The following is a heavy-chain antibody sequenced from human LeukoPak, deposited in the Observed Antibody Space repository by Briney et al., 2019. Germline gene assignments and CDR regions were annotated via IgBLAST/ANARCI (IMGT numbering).Heavy chain of an antibody. D-gene: IGHD3-9*01. CDR3: AKSHVSTATGTGRYFDY. CDR2: ISVGSDVI. V-gene: IGHV3-23*01. CDR1: GLTFSNSA. Sequence: GGSLRLSCAVSGLTFSNSAMSWVRQAPGKGLEWVSAISVGSDVIYYADSVKGRFAISRDNSKHTVYLQMDSLRAEDTAVYYCAKSHVSTATGTGRYFDYWGQGTLVTVSS. J-gene: IGHJ4*02.